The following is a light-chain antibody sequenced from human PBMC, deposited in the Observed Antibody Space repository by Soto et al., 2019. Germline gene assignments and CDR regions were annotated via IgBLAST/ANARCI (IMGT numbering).Light chain of an antibody. CDR1: NIGSKG. CDR3: QVWDSGSAHVV. J-gene: IGLJ2*01. V-gene: IGLV3-21*04. CDR2: SDT. Sequence: SYELTQPPSVSVAPGKTASISCGGNNIGSKGVHWYQQKPGQAPVLVIYSDTDLPPVIPARLSGCNSANLATLPISRVEAGDEADYYCQVWDSGSAHVVFGGGTKLTVL.